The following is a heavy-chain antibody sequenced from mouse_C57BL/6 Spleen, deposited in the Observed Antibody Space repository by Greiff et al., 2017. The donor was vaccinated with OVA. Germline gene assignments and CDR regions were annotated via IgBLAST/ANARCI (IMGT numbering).Heavy chain of an antibody. D-gene: IGHD2-4*01. CDR3: ARRDYDEFAY. CDR2: ISSGSSTI. V-gene: IGHV5-17*01. Sequence: EVQLVESGGGLVKPGGSLKLSCAASGFTFSDYGMHWVRQAPEKGLEWVAYISSGSSTIYYADTVKGRVTISRDNAKNTLFLQMTSLRSEDTAMYYCARRDYDEFAYWGQGTLVTVSA. CDR1: GFTFSDYG. J-gene: IGHJ3*01.